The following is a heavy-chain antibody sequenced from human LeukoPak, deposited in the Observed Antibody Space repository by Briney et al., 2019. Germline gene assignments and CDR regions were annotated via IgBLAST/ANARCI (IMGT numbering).Heavy chain of an antibody. Sequence: PGESLKISCQGSGYGFSSYWIGWVRQMPGKGLEWMGVIFPHDTDPTYSPSFQGQISFSADRSINTAYLQWHSLKASDTAIYYCARRPAGRAGFDLWGQGTLVIVSA. J-gene: IGHJ3*01. V-gene: IGHV5-51*01. CDR2: IFPHDTDP. CDR1: GYGFSSYW. CDR3: ARRPAGRAGFDL. D-gene: IGHD6-13*01.